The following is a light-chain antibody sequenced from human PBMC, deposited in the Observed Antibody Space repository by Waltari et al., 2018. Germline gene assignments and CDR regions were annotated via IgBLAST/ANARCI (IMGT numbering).Light chain of an antibody. Sequence: QSALTQPASVSGSPGQSITISCTGTSSDVGNYNLVSWYQQHPGKEPKFTMYAVTKRPSVVSHRLSGSKSGTTASLTISWLQAEDEPDYYCFSYASDTTWVFGGGTKLTVL. J-gene: IGLJ3*02. CDR2: AVT. CDR1: SSDVGNYNL. V-gene: IGLV2-23*02. CDR3: FSYASDTTWV.